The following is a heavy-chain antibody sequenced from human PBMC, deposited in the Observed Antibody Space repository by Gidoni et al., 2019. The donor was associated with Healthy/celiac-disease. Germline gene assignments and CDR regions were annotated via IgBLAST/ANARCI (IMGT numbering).Heavy chain of an antibody. D-gene: IGHD4-17*01. Sequence: QVTLKESGPVLVKPTETLTLTGTVSGFSLSNARMGVSWIRQPPGKALEWLAHIFSNDEKSYSTSLKSRLTISKDTSKSQVVLTMTNMDPVDTATYYCARIRSAGDYSGYFDYWGQGTLVTVSS. CDR2: IFSNDEK. CDR3: ARIRSAGDYSGYFDY. CDR1: GFSLSNARMG. V-gene: IGHV2-26*01. J-gene: IGHJ4*02.